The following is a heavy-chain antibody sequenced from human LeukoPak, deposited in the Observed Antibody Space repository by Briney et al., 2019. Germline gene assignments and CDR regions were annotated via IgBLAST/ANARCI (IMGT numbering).Heavy chain of an antibody. Sequence: KPGGSLRLSCAASGFTFSDYYMSWIRQAPGKGPEWVSYISSSGSTIYYADSVKGRFTISKDNAKNSLYLQMSSLRAEDTAVYYCASDVAATGWFDPWGQGTLVTVSS. D-gene: IGHD2-15*01. CDR3: ASDVAATGWFDP. CDR1: GFTFSDYY. CDR2: ISSSGSTI. J-gene: IGHJ5*02. V-gene: IGHV3-11*01.